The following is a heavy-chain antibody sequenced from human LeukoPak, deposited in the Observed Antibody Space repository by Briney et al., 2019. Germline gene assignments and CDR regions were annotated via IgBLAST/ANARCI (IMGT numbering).Heavy chain of an antibody. Sequence: PSETLSLTCTVSGGSISSSTYYWGWIRQPPGKGLEWIGYIYHSGSTYCNPSLKSRVTISVDRSKNQFSLKLSSVTAADTAVYYCARGSLSSARRGSYYFDYWGQGTLVTVSS. V-gene: IGHV4-30-2*01. D-gene: IGHD2-2*01. J-gene: IGHJ4*02. CDR3: ARGSLSSARRGSYYFDY. CDR1: GGSISSSTYY. CDR2: IYHSGST.